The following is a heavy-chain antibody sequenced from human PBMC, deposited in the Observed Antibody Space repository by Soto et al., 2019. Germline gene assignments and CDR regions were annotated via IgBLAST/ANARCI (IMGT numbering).Heavy chain of an antibody. CDR1: GGSISSYY. CDR2: IYYSGST. V-gene: IGHV4-59*01. CDR3: ARLRGGSCDY. D-gene: IGHD2-15*01. Sequence: SSETLSLTCTFSGGSISSYYWSLIRQPPGKGLEWIGYIYYSGSTNYNPSLKSRVTISVDTSKNQFSLKLSSVTAADTAVYYCARLRGGSCDYWGQGTLVTVSS. J-gene: IGHJ4*02.